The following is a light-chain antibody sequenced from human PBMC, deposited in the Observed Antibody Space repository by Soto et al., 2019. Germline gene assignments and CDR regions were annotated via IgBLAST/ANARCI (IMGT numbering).Light chain of an antibody. J-gene: IGLJ1*01. Sequence: QSALTQPASVSGSPGQSITISCTGTSNDVGSYDLVSWYQQHPGKAPKLVIYEGSKRPSGVSNRFSGSKSGNTASLTFSGLQAEDEADYYCCSYAGSAYVFGTGPKLTVL. V-gene: IGLV2-23*01. CDR3: CSYAGSAYV. CDR1: SNDVGSYDL. CDR2: EGS.